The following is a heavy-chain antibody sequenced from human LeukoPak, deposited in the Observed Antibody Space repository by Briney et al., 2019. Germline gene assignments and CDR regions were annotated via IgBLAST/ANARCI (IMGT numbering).Heavy chain of an antibody. V-gene: IGHV1-18*01. Sequence: ASVKVSYKASGYTFTSYGISWVRQAPGQGLEWMGWISAYNGNTNYAQKLQGRVTMTTDTSTSTAYMELRSLRSDDTAVYYCARAPITMIVVVPPFDIWGQGTMVTVSS. CDR1: GYTFTSYG. J-gene: IGHJ3*02. D-gene: IGHD3-22*01. CDR2: ISAYNGNT. CDR3: ARAPITMIVVVPPFDI.